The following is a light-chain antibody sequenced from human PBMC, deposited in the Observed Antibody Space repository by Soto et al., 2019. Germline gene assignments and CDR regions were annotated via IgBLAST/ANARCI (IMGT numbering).Light chain of an antibody. Sequence: IVLTQSPGTLSLSPGERATLSCRASQSVSNYLAWYQQKPGQAPRLLIYGASSRATGIPDRFSGSGSGTDFTLTISRLEPEDFAVYYCQQYGTFRTFGQGTKVEIK. CDR3: QQYGTFRT. J-gene: IGKJ1*01. CDR1: QSVSNY. V-gene: IGKV3-20*01. CDR2: GAS.